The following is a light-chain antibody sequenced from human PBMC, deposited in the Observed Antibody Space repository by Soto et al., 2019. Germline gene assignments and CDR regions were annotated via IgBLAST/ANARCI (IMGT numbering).Light chain of an antibody. CDR1: SGDIGSYNR. V-gene: IGLV2-14*01. Sequence: QSALPQPASVSGSPGQSITISCTGTSGDIGSYNRVSWYQQHPGKAPKLIIYEVTDRPSGVSNRFSGSKSGNTASLTISGLQAEEEAEYYCLSYTNITTRACVFGTGTKVTVL. CDR2: EVT. CDR3: LSYTNITTRACV. J-gene: IGLJ1*01.